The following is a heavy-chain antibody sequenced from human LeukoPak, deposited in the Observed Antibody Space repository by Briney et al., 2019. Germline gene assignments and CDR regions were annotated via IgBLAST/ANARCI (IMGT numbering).Heavy chain of an antibody. D-gene: IGHD5-18*01. Sequence: SETLSLTCTVSGGSISSSSYYWSWIRQHPGKGLEWIGYIYYSGSTYYNPSLKSRVTISVDTSKNQFSLKLSSVTAADTAVYYCARGALQHYGMDVWGQGTTVTVSS. CDR1: GGSISSSSYY. V-gene: IGHV4-31*03. CDR2: IYYSGST. CDR3: ARGALQHYGMDV. J-gene: IGHJ6*02.